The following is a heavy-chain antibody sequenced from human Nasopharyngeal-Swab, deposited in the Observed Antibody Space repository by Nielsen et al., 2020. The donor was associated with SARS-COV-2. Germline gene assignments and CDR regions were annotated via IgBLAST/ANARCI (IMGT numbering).Heavy chain of an antibody. Sequence: GESLQISCKGSGYSFTSYWIGWVRQMPGKGLEWMGIIYPGDSDTRYSPSFQGQVTISADKSISTAYLQWSSLKASDTAMYYCARSSDTAMVSRYHYYGMDVWGQGTTVTVSS. D-gene: IGHD5-18*01. J-gene: IGHJ6*02. V-gene: IGHV5-51*01. CDR1: GYSFTSYW. CDR3: ARSSDTAMVSRYHYYGMDV. CDR2: IYPGDSDT.